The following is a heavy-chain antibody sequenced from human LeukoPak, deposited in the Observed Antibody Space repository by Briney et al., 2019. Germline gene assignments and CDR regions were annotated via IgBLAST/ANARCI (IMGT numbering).Heavy chain of an antibody. CDR3: AKDQRGAIPYYFDY. Sequence: GGSLRLSCAASGFTFTTYVMTWVRQAPGKGLEWVSGISASGGNTYYADSVKGRFTISRDNSKNTLYLQMNSLSAEDTAVYYCAKDQRGAIPYYFDYWGQGTLVTVSS. J-gene: IGHJ4*02. CDR2: ISASGGNT. D-gene: IGHD1-26*01. V-gene: IGHV3-23*01. CDR1: GFTFTTYV.